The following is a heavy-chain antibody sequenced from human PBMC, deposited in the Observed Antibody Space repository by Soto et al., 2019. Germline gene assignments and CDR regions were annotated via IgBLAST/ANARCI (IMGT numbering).Heavy chain of an antibody. CDR3: ARGYCSGGNCYSGMDV. V-gene: IGHV1-69*13. D-gene: IGHD2-15*01. CDR1: RGTFSTHA. CDR2: IIPISGTT. Sequence: VKVSCKASRGTFSTHAIIWVRQAPGHGLEWMGGIIPISGTTYYTQKFQGRVTITADESTSTAFMELSSLKSEDTAVFYCARGYCSGGNCYSGMDVWGQGTMVTVSS. J-gene: IGHJ6*02.